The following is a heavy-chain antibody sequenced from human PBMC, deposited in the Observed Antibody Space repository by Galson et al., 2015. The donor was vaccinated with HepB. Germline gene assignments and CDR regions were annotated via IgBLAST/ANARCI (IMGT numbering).Heavy chain of an antibody. V-gene: IGHV3-49*03. CDR2: IRSKAYGGTT. J-gene: IGHJ4*02. CDR1: GFTFGDYA. D-gene: IGHD3-9*01. CDR3: TRNLRITIFCPYDY. Sequence: SLRLSCAASGFTFGDYAMSWFRQAPGKGLEWVGFIRSKAYGGTTEYAASVKGRFTISRDDSKSIAYLQMNSLKTEDTAVYYCTRNLRITIFCPYDYWGQGTLVTVSS.